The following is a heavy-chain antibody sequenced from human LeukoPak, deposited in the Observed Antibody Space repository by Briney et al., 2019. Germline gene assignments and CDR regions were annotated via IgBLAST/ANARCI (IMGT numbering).Heavy chain of an antibody. Sequence: SETLSLTCTVSGGSLSSTRSYWGWIRQPPGKGLEWIGYIHYGGNTNYNPSLKSRVTISFDTSKNQFSLNLISATAADTAVYYCARLPGGYWGQGTLVIVSS. J-gene: IGHJ4*02. CDR2: IHYGGNT. CDR1: GGSLSSTRSY. V-gene: IGHV4-39*01. D-gene: IGHD1-26*01. CDR3: ARLPGGY.